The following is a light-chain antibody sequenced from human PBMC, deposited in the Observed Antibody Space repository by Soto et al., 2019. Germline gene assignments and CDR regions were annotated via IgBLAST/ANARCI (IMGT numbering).Light chain of an antibody. CDR3: QPYNSYSRR. CDR1: QSIDSW. V-gene: IGKV1-5*03. CDR2: KAS. Sequence: DIQMTQSPSTLSASVGDRVTITCRASQSIDSWLAWYQHKPGKAPKLLIFKASTLETGVPSRFSGSGSETEFTLTISSLQPDDSATYYCQPYNSYSRRFCQGTKV. J-gene: IGKJ1*01.